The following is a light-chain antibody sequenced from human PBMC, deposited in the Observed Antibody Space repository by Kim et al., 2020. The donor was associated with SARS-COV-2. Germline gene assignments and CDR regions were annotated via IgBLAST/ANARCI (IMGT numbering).Light chain of an antibody. CDR1: QGVTNY. V-gene: IGKV3-11*01. CDR2: EAS. J-gene: IGKJ5*01. CDR3: QQRGS. Sequence: ANHYLSPDIIATPSCRAIQGVTNYLAWYHQKPGQPPRLLIYEASKRAAGIPARFSGSGSGTDFTLTISRLEPGDSAVYFCQQRGSFGQGTRLQIK.